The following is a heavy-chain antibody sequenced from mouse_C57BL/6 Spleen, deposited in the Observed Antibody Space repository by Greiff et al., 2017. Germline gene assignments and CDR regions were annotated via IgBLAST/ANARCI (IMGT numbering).Heavy chain of an antibody. V-gene: IGHV1-64*01. Sequence: QVQLQQPGAELVKPGASVKLSCKASGYTFTSYWMHWVKQRPGQGLEWIGMIHPNSGSTNYNEKFKSKATLTVDKSSSTAYMQLSSLTSEDSAVYYCARGDSNYCAMDYWGQGTSVTVSS. CDR3: ARGDSNYCAMDY. D-gene: IGHD2-5*01. CDR1: GYTFTSYW. J-gene: IGHJ4*01. CDR2: IHPNSGST.